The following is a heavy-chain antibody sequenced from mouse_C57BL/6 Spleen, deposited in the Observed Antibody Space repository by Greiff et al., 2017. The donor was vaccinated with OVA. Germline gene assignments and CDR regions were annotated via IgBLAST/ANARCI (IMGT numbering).Heavy chain of an antibody. CDR2: ISYDGSN. J-gene: IGHJ4*01. CDR3: AYGSSSGAMDY. V-gene: IGHV3-6*01. D-gene: IGHD1-1*01. Sequence: DVKLVESGPGLVKPSQSLSLTCSVTGYSITSGYYWNWIRQFPGNKLEWMGYISYDGSNNYNPSLKNRISITRDTSKNQFFLKLNSVTTEDTATYYCAYGSSSGAMDYWGQGTSVTVSS. CDR1: GYSITSGYY.